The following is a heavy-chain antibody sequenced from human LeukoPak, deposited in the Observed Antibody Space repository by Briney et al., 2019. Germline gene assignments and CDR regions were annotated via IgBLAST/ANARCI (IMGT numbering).Heavy chain of an antibody. CDR1: GSTFNDYY. D-gene: IGHD5-18*01. Sequence: ASVKVSCKASGSTFNDYYMNWVRQAPGQGLEWMGWINPNSGGTNYAQRFQGRVTMTRDTSINTAYMELSSLRSEDTAVYYCAREAGDTAMVSWGQGTLVTVSS. V-gene: IGHV1-2*02. CDR2: INPNSGGT. J-gene: IGHJ4*02. CDR3: AREAGDTAMVS.